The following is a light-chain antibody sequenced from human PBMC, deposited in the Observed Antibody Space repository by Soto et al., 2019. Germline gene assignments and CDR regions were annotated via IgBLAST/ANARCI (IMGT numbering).Light chain of an antibody. CDR2: EFS. CDR3: ASYTGENLYV. V-gene: IGLV2-14*01. CDR1: SSDVGGSNY. Sequence: QSALTQPASVSGSPGQSITISCTGTSSDVGGSNYVSWYQQHPGKAPNLIIYEFSNRPSGISNRFSGSKSGNTASLTISGLQAEDEADYYCASYTGENLYVFGTGTKVTVL. J-gene: IGLJ1*01.